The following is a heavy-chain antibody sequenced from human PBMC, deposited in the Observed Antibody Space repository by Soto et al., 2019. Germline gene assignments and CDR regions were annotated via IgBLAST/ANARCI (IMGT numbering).Heavy chain of an antibody. Sequence: PSETLSLTCSVSGGSLTSGGYYWSWVRQHPGKDLQWVGSIHYNGDTYYNPSLRSRTSISLDTSENRFSLMLSSVTAADTAVYFCARGAPRSRGVPTYFHFWGPGTLVTVS. CDR2: IHYNGDT. CDR3: ARGAPRSRGVPTYFHF. V-gene: IGHV4-31*03. J-gene: IGHJ4*02. D-gene: IGHD3-10*01. CDR1: GGSLTSGGYY.